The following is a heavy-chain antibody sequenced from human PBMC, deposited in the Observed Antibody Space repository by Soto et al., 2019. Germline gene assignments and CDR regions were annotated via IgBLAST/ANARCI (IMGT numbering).Heavy chain of an antibody. CDR1: GGTFSSYA. CDR2: IIPIFGTA. Sequence: QVQLVQSGAEVKKPGSSVKVSCKASGGTFSSYAISWVRQAPGQGLEWMGGIIPIFGTANYAQKFQGRVTITADESTSTAYMELSSLRSEDTAVYHCARDDTFGGVIRYYFDYWGQGTLVTVSS. D-gene: IGHD3-16*02. J-gene: IGHJ4*02. V-gene: IGHV1-69*12. CDR3: ARDDTFGGVIRYYFDY.